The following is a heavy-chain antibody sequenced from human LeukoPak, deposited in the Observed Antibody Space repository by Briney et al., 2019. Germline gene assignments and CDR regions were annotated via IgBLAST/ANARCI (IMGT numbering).Heavy chain of an antibody. D-gene: IGHD6-13*01. Sequence: ASVKVSCKASGYTFTGYYMHWVRQAPGQGLEWMGWINPNSGGTNYAQKFQGRVTMTRDTSISTAYMELSRLRSDDTAVYYCARDFRIGSSWPPTIDYWGQGTLVTVSS. J-gene: IGHJ4*02. CDR1: GYTFTGYY. CDR2: INPNSGGT. CDR3: ARDFRIGSSWPPTIDY. V-gene: IGHV1-2*02.